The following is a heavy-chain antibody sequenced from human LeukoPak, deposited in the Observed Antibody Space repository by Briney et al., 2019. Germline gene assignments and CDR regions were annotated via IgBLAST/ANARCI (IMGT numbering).Heavy chain of an antibody. CDR3: ARDPYSYGFTNWDY. D-gene: IGHD5-18*01. J-gene: IGHJ4*02. CDR1: GGSFSGYY. CDR2: INHSGST. Sequence: SETLSLTCAVYGGSFSGYYWSWIRQPPGKGLEWIGEINHSGSTNYNPSLKSRVTISVDTSKNQFSLKLSSVTAADTAVYYCARDPYSYGFTNWDYWGQGTLVTVSS. V-gene: IGHV4-34*01.